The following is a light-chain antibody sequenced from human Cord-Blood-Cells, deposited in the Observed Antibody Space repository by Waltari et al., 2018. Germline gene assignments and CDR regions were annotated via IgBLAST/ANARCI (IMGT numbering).Light chain of an antibody. Sequence: DIQLTQSPSSLSASVVDRVTIPCRASQSISSYLNWYQQKPGKAPKLLIYDASSLQSGVPSRFSGSGSGTDFTLTISSLQPEDFATYYCQQSYSTPRFTFGPGTKVDIK. CDR2: DAS. CDR3: QQSYSTPRFT. J-gene: IGKJ3*01. CDR1: QSISSY. V-gene: IGKV1-39*01.